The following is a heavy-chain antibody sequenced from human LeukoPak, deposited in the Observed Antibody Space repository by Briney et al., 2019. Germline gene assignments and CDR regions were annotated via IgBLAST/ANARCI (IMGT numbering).Heavy chain of an antibody. CDR1: GFTFSSYS. CDR3: ARSIAVAGHAEYFQH. V-gene: IGHV3-7*04. Sequence: GGSLRLSCAASGFTFSSYSMNWVRQPPGKGLEWVANIKQDGSEDYYVDSVKGRFTISRDNAKNSLYLQMNSLRVEDTAVYYCARSIAVAGHAEYFQHWGQGTLVTVSS. J-gene: IGHJ1*01. CDR2: IKQDGSED. D-gene: IGHD6-19*01.